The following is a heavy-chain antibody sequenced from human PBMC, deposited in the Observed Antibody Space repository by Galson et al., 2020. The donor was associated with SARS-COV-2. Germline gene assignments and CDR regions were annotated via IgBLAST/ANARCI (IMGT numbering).Heavy chain of an antibody. CDR3: ARGTYGAVAVEYYYDY. CDR1: GGSFSVYS. V-gene: IGHV4-34*01. CDR2: VDHSGSS. D-gene: IGHD6-19*01. J-gene: IGHJ4*02. Sequence: SQASETLSLTCAVYGGSFSVYSWTWIRQPPGKGLEWIGEVDHSGSSRYNPSLRGRIIISRDMSKNQFSLRLSSVTAADTAMYFCARGTYGAVAVEYYYDYWGLGTLVTVST.